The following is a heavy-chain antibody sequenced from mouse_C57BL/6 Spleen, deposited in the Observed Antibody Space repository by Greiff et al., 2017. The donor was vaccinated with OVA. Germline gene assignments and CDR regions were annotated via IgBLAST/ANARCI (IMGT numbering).Heavy chain of an antibody. D-gene: IGHD4-1*02. CDR1: GYTFTSYW. V-gene: IGHV1-50*01. CDR3: APQLGRDDY. J-gene: IGHJ2*01. CDR2: IDPSDSYT. Sequence: QVKLQQPGAELVKPGASVKLSCKASGYTFTSYWMQWVKQRPGQGLEWIGEIDPSDSYTNYNQKFKGKATLTVDTSSSTAYMQLSSLTSEDSAVYYCAPQLGRDDYWGQGTTLTVSS.